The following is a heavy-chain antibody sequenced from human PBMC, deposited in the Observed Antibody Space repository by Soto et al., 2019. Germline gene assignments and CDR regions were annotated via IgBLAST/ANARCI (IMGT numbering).Heavy chain of an antibody. CDR3: AKDPGQWLTSFDY. CDR2: ISGSGGST. CDR1: GFTFGSYA. Sequence: PGGSLRLSCAASGFTFGSYAMSWVRQAPGKGLEWVSAISGSGGSTYYADSVKGRFTISRDNSKNTLYLQMNSLRAEDTAVYYCAKDPGQWLTSFDYWGQGTLVTVSS. J-gene: IGHJ4*02. D-gene: IGHD6-19*01. V-gene: IGHV3-23*01.